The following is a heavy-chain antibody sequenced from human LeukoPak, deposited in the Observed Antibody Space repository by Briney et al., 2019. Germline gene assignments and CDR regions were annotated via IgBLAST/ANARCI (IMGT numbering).Heavy chain of an antibody. J-gene: IGHJ3*02. D-gene: IGHD3-10*01. V-gene: IGHV4-30-2*01. CDR1: GGSISSGGYS. CDR3: ARDSPMVRGARRAFDI. Sequence: SETLSLTCAVSGGSISSGGYSWSWLRQPPGKGLEWIGYIYHSGSTYYNPSLKSRVTISVDRSKNQFSLKLSSVTAADTAVYYCARDSPMVRGARRAFDIWGQGTMVTVSS. CDR2: IYHSGST.